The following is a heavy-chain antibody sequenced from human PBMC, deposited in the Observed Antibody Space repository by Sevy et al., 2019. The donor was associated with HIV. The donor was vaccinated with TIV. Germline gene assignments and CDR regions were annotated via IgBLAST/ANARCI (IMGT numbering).Heavy chain of an antibody. CDR2: IWYDGSNK. J-gene: IGHJ6*03. D-gene: IGHD1-20*01. CDR3: ASDLRRGITGAPYYYYYYMDV. V-gene: IGHV3-33*08. Sequence: GGCLSLSCAASGFTFSSYGMHWVRQAPGKGLEWVEVIWYDGSNKYYADSVKGRFTISRDNSKNTLYLQMNSLRAEDTAVYYCASDLRRGITGAPYYYYYYMDVWGKGTTVTVSS. CDR1: GFTFSSYG.